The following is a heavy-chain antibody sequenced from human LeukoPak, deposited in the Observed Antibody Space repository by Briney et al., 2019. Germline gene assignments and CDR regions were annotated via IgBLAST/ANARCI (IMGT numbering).Heavy chain of an antibody. J-gene: IGHJ4*02. Sequence: PSETLSLTCAVYGGSLNGHYWSWIRQPPGKGLEWIGEGSESGGTKFNPSLKSRVTISVDRSKNQFSLKLSSVTAADTAVYYCARTAEGTYYFDYWGQGTLVTVSS. CDR1: GGSLNGHY. CDR2: GSESGGT. V-gene: IGHV4-34*01. CDR3: ARTAEGTYYFDY. D-gene: IGHD1-1*01.